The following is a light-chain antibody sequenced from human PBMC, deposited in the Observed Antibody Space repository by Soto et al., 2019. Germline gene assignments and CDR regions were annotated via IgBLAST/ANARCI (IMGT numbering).Light chain of an antibody. Sequence: EIVLTQSPATLSLSPGERATLSCRASQSVSSYLAWYQQKPGQAPRLLIYDASNRATGIPARFSGSGSGTDFTLTISSLEPEDVATYCCQNYNSAPLTFGGGTKVEIK. V-gene: IGKV3-11*01. J-gene: IGKJ4*01. CDR3: QNYNSAPLT. CDR1: QSVSSY. CDR2: DAS.